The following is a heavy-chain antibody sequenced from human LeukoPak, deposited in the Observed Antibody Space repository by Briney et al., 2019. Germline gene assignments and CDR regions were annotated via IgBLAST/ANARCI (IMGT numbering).Heavy chain of an antibody. Sequence: GGSLRLSCAASGFTFSSYAMHWVRQAPGKGLEWVAVISYDGSNKYYADSVKGRFTISRDNSKNTLYLQMNSLRAEDTAAYYCARPLTPKKWYYGSGNWFDPWGQGTLVTVSS. J-gene: IGHJ5*02. V-gene: IGHV3-30*04. CDR2: ISYDGSNK. CDR1: GFTFSSYA. D-gene: IGHD3-10*01. CDR3: ARPLTPKKWYYGSGNWFDP.